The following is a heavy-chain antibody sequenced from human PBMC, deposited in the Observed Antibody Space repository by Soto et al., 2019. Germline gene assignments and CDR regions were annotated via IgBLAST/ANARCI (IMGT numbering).Heavy chain of an antibody. Sequence: KTSETLSLTCAVYGGSFSGYYWSWIRQPPGKGLEWIGEINHSGSTNYNPSLKSRVTISVDTSKNQFSLKLSSVTAADTAVYYCARGHDRLMVYASFWGFYYFDYWGQGTLVTVSS. CDR1: GGSFSGYY. V-gene: IGHV4-34*01. J-gene: IGHJ4*02. CDR2: INHSGST. CDR3: ARGHDRLMVYASFWGFYYFDY. D-gene: IGHD2-8*01.